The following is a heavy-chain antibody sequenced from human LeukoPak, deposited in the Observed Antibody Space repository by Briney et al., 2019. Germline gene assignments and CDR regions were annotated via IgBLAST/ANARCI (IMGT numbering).Heavy chain of an antibody. CDR2: ISYDGSNK. D-gene: IGHD4-23*01. Sequence: SGGSLRLSCAASGFTFSSYAMHWVRQAPGKGLEWVAVISYDGSNKYYADSVKGRFTISRDNSKNTLYLQMNSLRAEDTAVYYCAKTDTVALDYWGQGTLVTVSS. CDR1: GFTFSSYA. J-gene: IGHJ4*02. V-gene: IGHV3-30*04. CDR3: AKTDTVALDY.